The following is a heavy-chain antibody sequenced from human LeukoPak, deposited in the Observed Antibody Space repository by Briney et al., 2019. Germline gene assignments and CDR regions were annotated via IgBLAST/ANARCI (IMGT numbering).Heavy chain of an antibody. CDR2: ISYDGSNK. D-gene: IGHD3-10*01. CDR1: GFPFSGYA. V-gene: IGHV3-30-3*01. Sequence: GGSLRLSCAASGFPFSGYAMHWVRQAPGKGLEWVAVISYDGSNKYYADSVKGRFTISRDNSKNTLYLQMNSLRAEDTAVYYCAREGAMVRGVINFDYWGQGTLVTVSS. J-gene: IGHJ4*02. CDR3: AREGAMVRGVINFDY.